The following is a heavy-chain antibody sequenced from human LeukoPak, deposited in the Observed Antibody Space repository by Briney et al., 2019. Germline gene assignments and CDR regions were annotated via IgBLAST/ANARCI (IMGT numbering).Heavy chain of an antibody. V-gene: IGHV4-34*01. D-gene: IGHD2-15*01. CDR3: ARAGAATWSNDAFDI. CDR2: INYSGAT. CDR1: GGSFSNYH. Sequence: SETLSLTCAVYGGSFSNYHWSWIRLPPGKGLEWIGEINYSGATTYNPSLKSRVTISVDTSKNQFSLKLSSVTAADTAVYYCARAGAATWSNDAFDIWGQGTMVTVSS. J-gene: IGHJ3*02.